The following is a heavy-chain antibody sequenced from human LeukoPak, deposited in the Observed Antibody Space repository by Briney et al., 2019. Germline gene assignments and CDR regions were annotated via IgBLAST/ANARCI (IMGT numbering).Heavy chain of an antibody. J-gene: IGHJ3*02. V-gene: IGHV1-3*01. D-gene: IGHD6-13*01. CDR1: GYTFTSYA. Sequence: GASVKVSCKASGYTFTSYAMHWVRQAPGQRLEWMGWINAGNGNTKYSQKFQGRVTITRDTSASTAYMELSSLRSDDTAVYYCARLMKVPGIAAAGTGIDAFDIWGQGTLVTVSS. CDR2: INAGNGNT. CDR3: ARLMKVPGIAAAGTGIDAFDI.